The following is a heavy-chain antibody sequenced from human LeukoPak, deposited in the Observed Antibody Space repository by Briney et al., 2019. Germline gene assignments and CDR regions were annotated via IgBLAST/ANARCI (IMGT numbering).Heavy chain of an antibody. CDR3: ARDIVVVPAAQGCDY. J-gene: IGHJ4*02. V-gene: IGHV1-18*01. D-gene: IGHD2-2*01. Sequence: ASVKVSCKASGGTFSSYAISWVRQAPGQGLEWMGWISAYNGNTNYAQKLQGRVTMTTDTSTSTAYMELRSLRSDDTAVYYCARDIVVVPAAQGCDYWGQGTLVTVSS. CDR1: GGTFSSYA. CDR2: ISAYNGNT.